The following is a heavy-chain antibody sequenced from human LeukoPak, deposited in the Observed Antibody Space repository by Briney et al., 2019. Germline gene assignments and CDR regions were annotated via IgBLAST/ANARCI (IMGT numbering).Heavy chain of an antibody. CDR1: GVTFSSYA. CDR3: ARAEAAAHNLIFDY. Sequence: SVKLSCKASGVTFSSYAMSWVRQAPGQGLEWMGGIMPIVGTANYAQKVQGRVTITADKSTSTAYMELSSLRSEDTAVYYCARAEAAAHNLIFDYWGQGTLVTVSS. V-gene: IGHV1-69*06. D-gene: IGHD6-13*01. J-gene: IGHJ4*02. CDR2: IMPIVGTA.